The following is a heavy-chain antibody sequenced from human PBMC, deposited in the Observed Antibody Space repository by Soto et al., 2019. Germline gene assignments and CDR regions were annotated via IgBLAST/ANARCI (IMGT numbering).Heavy chain of an antibody. CDR1: GGSISDSY. CDR2: IYYTGST. Sequence: SDTLSLTCTVSGGSISDSYWSWIRQPPGNGLEWIGFIYYTGSTNYNPSLKSRVTMSLDTSKNQFSLTLSSLTAADTAVYYCAREPGGHSGYDFYYWGQATLVTVSS. CDR3: AREPGGHSGYDFYY. D-gene: IGHD5-12*01. J-gene: IGHJ4*02. V-gene: IGHV4-59*01.